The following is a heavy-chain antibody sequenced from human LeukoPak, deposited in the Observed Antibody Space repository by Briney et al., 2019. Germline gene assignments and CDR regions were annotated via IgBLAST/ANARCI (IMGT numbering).Heavy chain of an antibody. CDR1: GGSISSSSYY. J-gene: IGHJ6*03. V-gene: IGHV4-39*01. D-gene: IGHD4-17*01. Sequence: PSETLSLTCTVSGGSISSSSYYWGWIRQPPGKGLEWIGSIYYSGSTYYNPSLKSRVTISVGTSKNQFSLKLSSVTAADTAVYYCARRTVTTGYRDVWGKGTTVAVSS. CDR2: IYYSGST. CDR3: ARRTVTTGYRDV.